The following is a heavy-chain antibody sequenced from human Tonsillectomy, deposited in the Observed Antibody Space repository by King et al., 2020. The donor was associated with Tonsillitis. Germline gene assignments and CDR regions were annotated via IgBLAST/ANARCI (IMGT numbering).Heavy chain of an antibody. J-gene: IGHJ3*02. Sequence: QVQLVESGGGVVQPGRSLRLSCAASGFTFSSYGMHWVRQAPGKGLEWVAVISYDGSNKYYADSVKGRFTISRDNSKNTLYLQMNSLRAEDTAVYYCAKDYGGNRYAFDIWGQGTMVTVSS. D-gene: IGHD4-23*01. CDR1: GFTFSSYG. CDR3: AKDYGGNRYAFDI. V-gene: IGHV3-30*18. CDR2: ISYDGSNK.